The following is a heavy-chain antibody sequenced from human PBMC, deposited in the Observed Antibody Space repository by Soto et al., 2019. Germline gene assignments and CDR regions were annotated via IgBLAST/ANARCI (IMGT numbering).Heavy chain of an antibody. J-gene: IGHJ6*02. V-gene: IGHV1-69*12. CDR3: ARGDATKIVVTTYYAMDV. CDR1: GGSLSNYG. D-gene: IGHD4-17*01. Sequence: QVQLVQSGVEVKKPGSSVKVSCKASGGSLSNYGISWVRQAPGQGLEWMGGIIPVFGTANYAQKFQGRVTITADESTNIVYMDVTSLRSEDTAVYYCARGDATKIVVTTYYAMDVWGQGTTVTVSS. CDR2: IIPVFGTA.